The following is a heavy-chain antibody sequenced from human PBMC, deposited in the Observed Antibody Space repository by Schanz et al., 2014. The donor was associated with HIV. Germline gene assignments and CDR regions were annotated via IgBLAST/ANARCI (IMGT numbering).Heavy chain of an antibody. CDR1: GFSSSNSV. J-gene: IGHJ4*02. Sequence: VQLVQSGGGLIQPGGSLRLSCAASGFSSSNSVIHWVRQAPGKGLEWVAVTWYDGSNKYYADSVKGRFTISRDNSKNTLFLQMSSLRAEDTAVYYCARDSGPGIYWGQGTLVTVSS. V-gene: IGHV3-33*08. CDR3: ARDSGPGIY. D-gene: IGHD3-10*01. CDR2: TWYDGSNK.